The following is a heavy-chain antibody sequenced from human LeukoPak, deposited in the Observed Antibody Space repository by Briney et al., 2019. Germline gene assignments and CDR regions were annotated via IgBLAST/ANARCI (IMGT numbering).Heavy chain of an antibody. Sequence: GASVKVSCKASGYTFTSYAFSWVRQAPGQGLEWMGWISAYNGNTNYAQKLQGRVTMTTDTSTSTAYMELRSLRSDDTAVYYCARDHSSGWYNYWGQGTLVTVSS. V-gene: IGHV1-18*01. CDR3: ARDHSSGWYNY. CDR2: ISAYNGNT. J-gene: IGHJ4*02. D-gene: IGHD6-19*01. CDR1: GYTFTSYA.